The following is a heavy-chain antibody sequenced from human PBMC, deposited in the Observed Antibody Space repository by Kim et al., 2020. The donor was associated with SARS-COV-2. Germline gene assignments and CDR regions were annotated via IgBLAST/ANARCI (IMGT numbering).Heavy chain of an antibody. CDR3: ARDEHSSGCYIGY. CDR1: GFTFSNYG. CDR2: ICHDETNK. V-gene: IGHV3-33*08. Sequence: GGSLRLSCAASGFTFSNYGMHWVRQVPGKGLEWVAGICHDETNKYYADSVKGRFTISRDKSKNTLYLQMNSLRAEDTAVYYCARDEHSSGCYIGYWGQGTLVTVAS. D-gene: IGHD6-19*01. J-gene: IGHJ4*02.